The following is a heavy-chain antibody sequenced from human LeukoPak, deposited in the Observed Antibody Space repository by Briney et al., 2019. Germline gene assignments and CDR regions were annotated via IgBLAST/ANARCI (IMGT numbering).Heavy chain of an antibody. CDR1: GFTFSSYG. D-gene: IGHD2-21*02. CDR3: AKIAAANCGGDCYSGAYYFDY. CDR2: IRYDGSNK. J-gene: IGHJ4*02. V-gene: IGHV3-30*02. Sequence: PGGSLRLSCAASGFTFSSYGMHWVRQAPGKGLKWVAFIRYDGSNKYYADSVKGRFTISRDNSKNTLYLQMNSLRAEDTAVYYCAKIAAANCGGDCYSGAYYFDYWGQGTLVTVSS.